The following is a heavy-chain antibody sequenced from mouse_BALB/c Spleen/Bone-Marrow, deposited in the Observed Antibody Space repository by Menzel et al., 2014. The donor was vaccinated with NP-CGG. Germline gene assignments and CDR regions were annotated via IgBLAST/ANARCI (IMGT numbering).Heavy chain of an antibody. V-gene: IGHV7-3*02. CDR2: IRNKANGYTT. Sequence: EVHLVESGGGLVQPGGSLRLSWATSGFTFTDYYMSWVRQTPGKALEWLGFIRNKANGYTTDYSVSVKGRFTISRDNSQSILYLQMNTLRAEGSATYYCARDENYDIYWYFDVWGAGTTVTVSS. CDR3: ARDENYDIYWYFDV. CDR1: GFTFTDYY. D-gene: IGHD1-1*01. J-gene: IGHJ1*01.